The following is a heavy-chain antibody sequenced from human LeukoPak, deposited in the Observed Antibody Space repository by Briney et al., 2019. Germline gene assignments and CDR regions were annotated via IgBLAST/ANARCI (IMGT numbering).Heavy chain of an antibody. CDR2: ISYDGSNK. J-gene: IGHJ4*02. CDR3: ARDDLDDYGDYNPDY. Sequence: GRSLRLSCVASLFSFCSYALHWVRQAPRKGLGWVAVISYDGSNKYYADSVKGRFTISRDNSKNTLYLQMNSLRAEDTAVYYCARDDLDDYGDYNPDYWGQGTLVTVSS. CDR1: LFSFCSYA. V-gene: IGHV3-30-3*01. D-gene: IGHD4-17*01.